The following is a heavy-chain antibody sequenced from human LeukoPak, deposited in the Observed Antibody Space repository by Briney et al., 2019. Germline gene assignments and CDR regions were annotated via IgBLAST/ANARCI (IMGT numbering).Heavy chain of an antibody. V-gene: IGHV1-8*03. CDR3: AKDLTYGSGSCYIGTCFDY. CDR1: GYTFTSYD. Sequence: ASVKVSCKASGYTFTSYDINWVRQATGQGLEWMGWMNPNSGNTGYAQKFQGRVTITRNTSISTAYMELSSLRSEDTAVYYCAKDLTYGSGSCYIGTCFDYWGQGTLVTVSS. J-gene: IGHJ4*02. D-gene: IGHD3-10*01. CDR2: MNPNSGNT.